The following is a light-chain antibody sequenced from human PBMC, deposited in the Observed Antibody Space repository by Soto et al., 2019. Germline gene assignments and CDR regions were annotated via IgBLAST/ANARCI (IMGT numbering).Light chain of an antibody. CDR2: GAS. CDR3: QQYASSLLT. V-gene: IGKV3-20*01. Sequence: EIVLTQSPGTLSLSPGEGASLSCSASQTVSSSYLAWYQQKPGQAPRLLIYGASSRATGIPDRFSGSGSGTDFTLTISRLEPEDFAVYYCQQYASSLLTFGGGTKVVIK. J-gene: IGKJ4*01. CDR1: QTVSSSY.